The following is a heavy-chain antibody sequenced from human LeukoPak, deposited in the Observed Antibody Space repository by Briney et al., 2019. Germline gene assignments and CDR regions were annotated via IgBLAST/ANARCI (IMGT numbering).Heavy chain of an antibody. CDR1: GLTFSSYE. D-gene: IGHD1-26*01. J-gene: IGHJ4*02. V-gene: IGHV3-48*03. Sequence: GGSLRLSCAASGLTFSSYEMNWVRQAPGKGVEWVSYICSSGTTIYYADSVKGRFTISRDNAKNSLYLQMNSLRAEDTAVYYCAREEGGNYFDAWGQGTLVTVSS. CDR2: ICSSGTTI. CDR3: AREEGGNYFDA.